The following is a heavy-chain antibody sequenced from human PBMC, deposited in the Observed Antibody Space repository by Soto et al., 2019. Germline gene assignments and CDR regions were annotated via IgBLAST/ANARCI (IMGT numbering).Heavy chain of an antibody. CDR2: ISGSDDK. D-gene: IGHD2-21*01. CDR1: GFSLTTSGVA. Sequence: QITLKESGPTLVKPTQTLTLTCTFSGFSLTTSGVAVGWIRQPPGKPLEWLALISGSDDKRYSPSLNSRLTITKDTSKTQVVLTMTNMDPVDTATYYCAHRQPALLAFDYWGQGTLVTVSS. J-gene: IGHJ4*02. CDR3: AHRQPALLAFDY. V-gene: IGHV2-5*01.